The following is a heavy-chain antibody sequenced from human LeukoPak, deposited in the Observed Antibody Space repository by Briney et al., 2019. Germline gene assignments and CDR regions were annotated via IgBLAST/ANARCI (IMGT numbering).Heavy chain of an antibody. CDR3: ARRVGFYGSGSLNYFDP. J-gene: IGHJ5*01. Sequence: GSLRLSCAASGFTFSSHGMSWFRQDPGKGLEGIGSIFRTGSTYYSASLKSRVSISVDTSKNHIALKLTSVTASDTAVYFCARRVGFYGSGSLNYFDPWGQGILVSVS. V-gene: IGHV4-39*02. CDR1: GFTFSSHG. CDR2: IFRTGST. D-gene: IGHD3-10*01.